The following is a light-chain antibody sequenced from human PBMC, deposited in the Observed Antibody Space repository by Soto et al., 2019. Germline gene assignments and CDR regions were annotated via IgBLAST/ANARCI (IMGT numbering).Light chain of an antibody. CDR1: QSVSSY. Sequence: EIVLTQSPATLSFSPGERATLSCRASQSVSSYLAWYQQKPGQAPRLLIYDASNRATGIPAMFSSSGSGTDFTLITSSLEPEDFAVYYCQQRSNWPRITFGQGTRLEIK. CDR2: DAS. V-gene: IGKV3-11*01. CDR3: QQRSNWPRIT. J-gene: IGKJ5*01.